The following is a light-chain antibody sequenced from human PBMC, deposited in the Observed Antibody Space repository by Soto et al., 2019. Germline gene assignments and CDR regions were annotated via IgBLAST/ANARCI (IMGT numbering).Light chain of an antibody. J-gene: IGKJ3*01. V-gene: IGKV3-20*01. CDR2: GAS. CDR3: HQYGSSPLT. Sequence: EIVLTQSPGTLSLSPGERATLTCRASQSVTSNFLAWYQQKPGQAPRLLMYGASSRATGIPDRFSGSGSGTDFTHTISRLEPEDFALYYCHQYGSSPLTFGPGTRVDIK. CDR1: QSVTSNF.